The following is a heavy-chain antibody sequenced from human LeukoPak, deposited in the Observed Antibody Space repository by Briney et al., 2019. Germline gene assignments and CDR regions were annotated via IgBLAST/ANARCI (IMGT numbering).Heavy chain of an antibody. CDR3: ASHDYGGNDY. Sequence: PSETLSLTCTVSGGSISSSSYYWGWIRQPPGKGLEWIESIYYSGSTYYNPSLKSRVTISVDTSKNQFSLKLSSVTAADTAVYYCASHDYGGNDYWGQGTLVTVSS. D-gene: IGHD4-23*01. CDR1: GGSISSSSYY. CDR2: IYYSGST. V-gene: IGHV4-39*07. J-gene: IGHJ4*02.